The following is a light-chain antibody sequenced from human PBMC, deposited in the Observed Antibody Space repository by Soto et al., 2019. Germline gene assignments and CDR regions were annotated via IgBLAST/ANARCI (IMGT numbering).Light chain of an antibody. J-gene: IGLJ2*01. CDR1: SSNLGNNY. V-gene: IGLV1-51*01. CDR3: GTWDSSLSSVV. Sequence: QSVLTQPPSVSAAPGQKVTISCSGSSSNLGNNYVSWYQQLPGTAPNLLIYDNNKRPSGIPDRFSGSKSGTSATLGITGLQTGDEADYYCGTWDSSLSSVVFGGGTKLTVL. CDR2: DNN.